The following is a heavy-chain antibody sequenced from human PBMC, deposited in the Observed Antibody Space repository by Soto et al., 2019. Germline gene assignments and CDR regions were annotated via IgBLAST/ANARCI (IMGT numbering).Heavy chain of an antibody. V-gene: IGHV1-18*01. D-gene: IGHD3-10*01. CDR1: GYTFTSYG. CDR2: ISAYNGNT. Sequence: ASVKVSCKASGYTFTSYGISWVRQAPGQGLEWMGWISAYNGNTNYAQKLQGRVTMTTDTSTSRAYMELRSLRSDDTAVYYCARGSPITMVRGDSYGMDVWGQGTTVTVSS. J-gene: IGHJ6*02. CDR3: ARGSPITMVRGDSYGMDV.